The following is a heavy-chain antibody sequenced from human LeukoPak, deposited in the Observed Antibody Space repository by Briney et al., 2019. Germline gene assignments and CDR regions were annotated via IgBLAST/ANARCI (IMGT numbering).Heavy chain of an antibody. J-gene: IGHJ4*02. CDR1: GGPISSYY. D-gene: IGHD5-24*01. Sequence: SETLSLTCTVSGGPISSYYWSWIRQPPGKGLEWIGYIYYSGSTNYNPSLKSRVTISVDTSKNQFSLKLSSVTAAGTAAYYCARGMAPDYFDYWGQGTLVTVSS. CDR3: ARGMAPDYFDY. V-gene: IGHV4-59*01. CDR2: IYYSGST.